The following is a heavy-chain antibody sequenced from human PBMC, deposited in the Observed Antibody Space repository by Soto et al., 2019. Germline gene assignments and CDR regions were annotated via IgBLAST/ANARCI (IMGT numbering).Heavy chain of an antibody. CDR1: GYTFTSYD. CDR2: MNPNSGNT. J-gene: IGHJ5*02. Sequence: ASVKVSCKASGYTFTSYDINWVRQATGQGLERMGWMNPNSGNTGYAQKFQGRVTMNRNTSISTAYMELSSLRSEDTAVYFCARAPPPMVRGVINWFDPWGQGTLVTVSS. D-gene: IGHD3-10*01. V-gene: IGHV1-8*01. CDR3: ARAPPPMVRGVINWFDP.